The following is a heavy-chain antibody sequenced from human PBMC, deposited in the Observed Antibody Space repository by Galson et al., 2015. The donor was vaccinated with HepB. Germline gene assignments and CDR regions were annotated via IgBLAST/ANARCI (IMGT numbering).Heavy chain of an antibody. D-gene: IGHD3-22*01. V-gene: IGHV4-34*01. CDR1: GGSFSGYY. CDR3: ARGPRGGYYLF. Sequence: SETLSLTCAVYGGSFSGYYWSWIRQPPGKGLEWIGEINHSGSTNYNPSLKSRVTISVDTSKNQFSLKLSSVTAADTAVYYCARGPRGGYYLFWGQGTLVTVSS. J-gene: IGHJ4*02. CDR2: INHSGST.